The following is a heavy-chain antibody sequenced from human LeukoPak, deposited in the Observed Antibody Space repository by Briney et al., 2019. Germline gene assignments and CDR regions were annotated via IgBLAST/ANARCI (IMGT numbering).Heavy chain of an antibody. CDR2: ISSSSSTI. CDR3: ARDPAGSGPYYYYYYMDV. D-gene: IGHD3-10*01. J-gene: IGHJ6*03. CDR1: GFTFSSYS. Sequence: GGSLRLSCAASGFTFSSYSMNWVRQAPGKGLEWVSYISSSSSTIYYADSVKGRFTISRDNAKNSLYLQMNSLRAEDTAVYYCARDPAGSGPYYYYYYMDVWGKGTTVTVSS. V-gene: IGHV3-48*01.